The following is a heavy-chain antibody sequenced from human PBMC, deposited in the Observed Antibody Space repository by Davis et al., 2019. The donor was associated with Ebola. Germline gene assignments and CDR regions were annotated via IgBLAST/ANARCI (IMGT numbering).Heavy chain of an antibody. J-gene: IGHJ5*02. CDR3: ATRDTSSNCFGFYP. CDR2: IGTSSDP. D-gene: IGHD2-2*01. V-gene: IGHV3-23*01. CDR1: GFTFSTYA. Sequence: GGFLRLSCAASGFTFSTYAMSWVRQAPGKGLEWVSTIGTSSDPYYADSVRGRLTISRDNFKNTVYLQMDSLRADDTAVYYCATRDTSSNCFGFYPWGQGTLVTVSS.